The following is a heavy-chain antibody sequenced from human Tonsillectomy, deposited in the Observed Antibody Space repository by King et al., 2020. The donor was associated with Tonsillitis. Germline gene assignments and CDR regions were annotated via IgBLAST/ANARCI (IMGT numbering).Heavy chain of an antibody. J-gene: IGHJ4*01. D-gene: IGHD1-26*01. Sequence: VQLVQSGAEVKKPGASVKVSCKASGYTFTGSCIHWMRQAPGQGLEWMGWINPNNGGTNYAQKFQGRVTMTGDTPISTAYMELSSLRSDDTAVYFCAREGGQDLLPDYWGKGNLVTVSS. CDR2: INPNNGGT. CDR3: AREGGQDLLPDY. CDR1: GYTFTGSC. V-gene: IGHV1-2*02.